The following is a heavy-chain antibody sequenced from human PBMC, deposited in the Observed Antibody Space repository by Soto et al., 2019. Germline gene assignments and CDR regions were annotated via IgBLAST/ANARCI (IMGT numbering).Heavy chain of an antibody. CDR1: GFTFSSYG. CDR2: ISYDGSNK. J-gene: IGHJ6*02. Sequence: GGSLRLSCAASGFTFSSYGMHWVRQAPGKGLEWVAVISYDGSNKYYADSVKGRFTISRDNSKNTLYLQMNSLRAEDTAVYYCAKLSSSGRHYYYYGMDVWGQGTTVTVSS. V-gene: IGHV3-30*18. CDR3: AKLSSSGRHYYYYGMDV. D-gene: IGHD6-19*01.